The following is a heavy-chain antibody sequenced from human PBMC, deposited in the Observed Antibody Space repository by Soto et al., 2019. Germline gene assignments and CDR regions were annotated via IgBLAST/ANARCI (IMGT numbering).Heavy chain of an antibody. CDR2: FDPEDGET. CDR1: GYTLTELS. D-gene: IGHD6-6*01. Sequence: ASVKVSCKVSGYTLTELSMHSVRKAPGKGLEWMGGFDPEDGETIYAQKFQGRVTMTEDTSTDTAYMELSSLGSEDTAVYYCATSILQLVGLRWGQGTLVTVSS. J-gene: IGHJ4*02. V-gene: IGHV1-24*01. CDR3: ATSILQLVGLR.